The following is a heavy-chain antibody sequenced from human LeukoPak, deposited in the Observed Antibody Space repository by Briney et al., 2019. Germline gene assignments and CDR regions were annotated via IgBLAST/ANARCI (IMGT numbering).Heavy chain of an antibody. CDR2: INHSGST. V-gene: IGHV4-38-2*02. Sequence: SETLSLTCTVSGYSISSGYYWSWIRQPPGKGLEWIGEINHSGSTNYNPSLKSRVTISVDTSKNQFSLKLSSVTAADTAVYYCARGHFTTGYSSGWYKLRGALFDYWGQGTLVTVSS. J-gene: IGHJ4*02. CDR3: ARGHFTTGYSSGWYKLRGALFDY. CDR1: GYSISSGYY. D-gene: IGHD6-19*01.